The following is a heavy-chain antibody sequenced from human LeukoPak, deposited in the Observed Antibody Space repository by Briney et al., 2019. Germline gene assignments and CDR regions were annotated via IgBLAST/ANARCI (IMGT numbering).Heavy chain of an antibody. CDR3: ARYSSGNYFDY. Sequence: GGSLRLSCAASGFTFSSYGVHWVRQAPGKGLEWVAFTRYDGTNKYYADSVKGRFTISRDNSKNTLYLQMNSLRVEDTAVYFCARYSSGNYFDYWGQGTLVTVSS. CDR2: TRYDGTNK. J-gene: IGHJ4*02. V-gene: IGHV3-30*02. CDR1: GFTFSSYG. D-gene: IGHD1-26*01.